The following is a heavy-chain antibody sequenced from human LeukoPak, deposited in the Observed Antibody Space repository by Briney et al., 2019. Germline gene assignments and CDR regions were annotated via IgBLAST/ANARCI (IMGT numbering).Heavy chain of an antibody. D-gene: IGHD3-10*01. CDR1: GFTFTTYW. CDR3: ARDPAYYYGSGSYYQ. V-gene: IGHV3-7*03. Sequence: PGESLRLSCAASGFTFTTYWLGWVRQPPGKGLEWVANIKQDGTEKYYVDSVKGRFTISRDNAKNSLYLQMNSLRAEDTALYHCARDPAYYYGSGSYYQWGQGTLVTVSS. CDR2: IKQDGTEK. J-gene: IGHJ4*02.